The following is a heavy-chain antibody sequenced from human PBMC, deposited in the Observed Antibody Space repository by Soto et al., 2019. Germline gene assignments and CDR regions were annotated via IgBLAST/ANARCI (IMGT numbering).Heavy chain of an antibody. Sequence: GGSLRLSCAASGFTFSNYAMHWVRQAPGKGLEWVALTSYDGNNEYYTDSVKGRFTISRDNSKNTLFLQMNSPRPEDTAVYYCARDKGVFNWATSYLDYWGQGALGTGSS. J-gene: IGHJ4*02. CDR2: TSYDGNNE. V-gene: IGHV3-30*03. CDR3: ARDKGVFNWATSYLDY. D-gene: IGHD1-1*01. CDR1: GFTFSNYA.